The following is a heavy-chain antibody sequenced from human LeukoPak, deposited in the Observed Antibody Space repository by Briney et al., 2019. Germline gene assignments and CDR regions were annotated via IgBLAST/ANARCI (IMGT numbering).Heavy chain of an antibody. CDR2: ISSSSTTI. J-gene: IGHJ4*02. V-gene: IGHV3-48*01. D-gene: IGHD6-6*01. Sequence: GGSLRLSCAASGFTFSTYSMNWVRQAPGKGLKWVSYISSSSTTIYYADSVKGRFTISRDNAKNSLYLQMNSLRAEDTAMYYCARDLQIAARQGSYFGYWGQGTLVTVSS. CDR1: GFTFSTYS. CDR3: ARDLQIAARQGSYFGY.